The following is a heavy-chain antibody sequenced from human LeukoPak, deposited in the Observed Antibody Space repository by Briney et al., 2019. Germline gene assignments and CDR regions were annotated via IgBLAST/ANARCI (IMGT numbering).Heavy chain of an antibody. Sequence: PGRSLRLSCAASGFTFRSYGMHWVRQAPGKGLEWVGRIKSKTDGGTIDYAAPVKGRFTISRDDSKNTLYLQMDSLTTEDTAVYYCSMVRGVTNYLDYWGQGTLVTVSS. D-gene: IGHD3-10*01. CDR1: GFTFRSYG. J-gene: IGHJ4*02. CDR3: SMVRGVTNYLDY. CDR2: IKSKTDGGTI. V-gene: IGHV3-15*01.